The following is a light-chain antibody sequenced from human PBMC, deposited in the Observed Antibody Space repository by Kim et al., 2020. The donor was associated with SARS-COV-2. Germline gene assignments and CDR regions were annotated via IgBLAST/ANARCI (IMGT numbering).Light chain of an antibody. Sequence: GQVVTISCSGSGSNHGSNNLRSYQHLPGTAPQLLIYSDNQRPSGVPDRCSGSKSGTSASLAISGLQSEDEADYYCAAWDDGLRGRMFGGGTKVTVL. V-gene: IGLV1-44*01. J-gene: IGLJ3*02. CDR2: SDN. CDR1: GSNHGSNN. CDR3: AAWDDGLRGRM.